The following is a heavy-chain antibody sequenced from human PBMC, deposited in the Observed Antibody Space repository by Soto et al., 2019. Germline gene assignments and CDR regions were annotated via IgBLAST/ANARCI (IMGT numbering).Heavy chain of an antibody. J-gene: IGHJ4*02. CDR3: ARRTVNIXTFYSGLKTHCFDY. CDR2: IYYSGST. V-gene: IGHV4-39*01. CDR1: GDSMSSSDYY. D-gene: IGHD6-19*01. Sequence: PSETLSLTCAVSGDSMSSSDYYWGWIRQPPGKGLEWIGSIYYSGSTYYNPSLQSRVAISVDTSKNQFSLKLKSVTAADTAIYYCARRTVNIXTFYSGLKTHCFDYWGQGAPVTVSS.